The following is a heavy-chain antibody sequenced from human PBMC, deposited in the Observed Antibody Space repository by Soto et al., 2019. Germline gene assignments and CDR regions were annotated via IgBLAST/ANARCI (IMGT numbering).Heavy chain of an antibody. D-gene: IGHD6-19*01. CDR3: ARYSSGSSDPRLDS. V-gene: IGHV4-4*02. CDR1: GGSISNNNW. CDR2: IYHSGST. J-gene: IGHJ5*01. Sequence: PSETLSLTCAVSGGSISNNNWWHWVRQPPGKGLEWIGEIYHSGSTKYNPSLESRVTISVDKPKNQFSLRLSSVTAADTAVYYCARYSSGSSDPRLDSWGHGTLVTVSS.